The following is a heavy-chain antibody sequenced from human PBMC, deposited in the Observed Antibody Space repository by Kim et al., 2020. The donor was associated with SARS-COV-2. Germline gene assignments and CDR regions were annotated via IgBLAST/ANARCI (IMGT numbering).Heavy chain of an antibody. CDR3: AKENTYYDSP. CDR2: MNPKNGDT. V-gene: IGHV1-2*02. CDR1: GYTFTDYY. J-gene: IGHJ5*02. Sequence: ASVKVSCKASGYTFTDYYMHWVLQAPGQGLEWMGWMNPKNGDTKYAQQFQGRISMTRETSTNTASMELSSLRPDDTAVYYCAKENTYYDSPWGQGTLVTV. D-gene: IGHD3-22*01.